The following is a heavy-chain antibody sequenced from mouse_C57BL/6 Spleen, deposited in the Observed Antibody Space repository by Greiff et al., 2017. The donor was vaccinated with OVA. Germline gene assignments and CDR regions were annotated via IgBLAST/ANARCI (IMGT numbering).Heavy chain of an antibody. Sequence: DVKLVESGGGLVKPGGSLKLSCAASGFTFSSYAMSWVRQTPEKRLEWVATISDGGSYTYYPDNVKGRFTISRDNAKNNLYLQMSHLKSEDTAMYYCARDSSDGYYGYFDVWGTGTTVTISS. CDR1: GFTFSSYA. CDR3: ARDSSDGYYGYFDV. D-gene: IGHD2-3*01. V-gene: IGHV5-4*01. CDR2: ISDGGSYT. J-gene: IGHJ1*03.